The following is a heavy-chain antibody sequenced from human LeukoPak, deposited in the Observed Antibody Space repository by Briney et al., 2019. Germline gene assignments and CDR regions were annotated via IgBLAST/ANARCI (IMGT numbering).Heavy chain of an antibody. CDR1: GFTFSSYA. D-gene: IGHD6-13*01. J-gene: IGHJ4*02. CDR2: ISYDGSNK. V-gene: IGHV3-30-3*01. Sequence: GGSLRLSCAASGFTFSSYAMHWVRQAPGKGLEWVAVISYDGSNKYYADSVKGRFTISRDNSKNTLYLQMNSLRAEDTAVYYCARDYGAGYSSSWYFDYWGQGTLVTVSS. CDR3: ARDYGAGYSSSWYFDY.